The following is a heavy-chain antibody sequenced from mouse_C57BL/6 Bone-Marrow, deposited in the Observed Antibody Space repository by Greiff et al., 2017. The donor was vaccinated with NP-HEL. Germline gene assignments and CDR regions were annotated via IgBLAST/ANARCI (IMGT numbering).Heavy chain of an antibody. CDR1: GFTFSDYG. CDR2: ISSGSSTI. V-gene: IGHV5-17*01. J-gene: IGHJ3*01. Sequence: VQLQQSGGGLVKPGGSLKLSCAASGFTFSDYGMHWVRQAPEKGLEWVAYISSGSSTIYYADTVKGRFTISRDNAKNTLFLQMTSLRSEDTAMYYCARPLYYGSSYGAYWGQGTLVTVSA. CDR3: ARPLYYGSSYGAY. D-gene: IGHD1-1*01.